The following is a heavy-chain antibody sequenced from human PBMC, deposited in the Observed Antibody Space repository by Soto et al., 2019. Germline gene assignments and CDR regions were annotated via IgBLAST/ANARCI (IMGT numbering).Heavy chain of an antibody. CDR2: VGDDNGNT. Sequence: QVQLVQSGAEEKKPGASVKVSCKASGYTFSTYAMHWVRQAPGQRLEWMGWVGDDNGNTRYSQKFQGRVTMTRDTSASTAYMDLSSRPSEDTAVYYCVAVDAGDYWGQGTLVSVSS. CDR1: GYTFSTYA. J-gene: IGHJ4*02. D-gene: IGHD3-9*01. V-gene: IGHV1-3*05. CDR3: VAVDAGDY.